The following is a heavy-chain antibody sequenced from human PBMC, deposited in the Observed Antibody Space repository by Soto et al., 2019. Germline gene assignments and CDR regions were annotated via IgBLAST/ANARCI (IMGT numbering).Heavy chain of an antibody. CDR1: GGTFSSYT. Sequence: SVKVSCKASGGTFSSYTISWVRQAPGQGLEWMGRIIPILGIANYAQKLQGRVTITADKSTSTAYMELSSLRSEDTAVYYCACSPSYGDYDYFDYWGQGTLVNVSS. CDR2: IIPILGIA. CDR3: ACSPSYGDYDYFDY. J-gene: IGHJ4*02. D-gene: IGHD4-17*01. V-gene: IGHV1-69*02.